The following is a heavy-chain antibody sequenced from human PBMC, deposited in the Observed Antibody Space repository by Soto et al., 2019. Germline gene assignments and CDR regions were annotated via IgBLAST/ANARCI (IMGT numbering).Heavy chain of an antibody. CDR3: AALQGVVAGLGY. V-gene: IGHV1-58*01. CDR1: GFTFTSSA. J-gene: IGHJ4*02. CDR2: IVVGSGNT. Sequence: ASVKVSCKASGFTFTSSAVQWVRQARGQRLEWIGWIVVGSGNTNYAQKFQERVTITRDMSTSTAYMELSSLRSEDTAVYYCAALQGVVAGLGYWSQGTLVTVSS. D-gene: IGHD6-19*01.